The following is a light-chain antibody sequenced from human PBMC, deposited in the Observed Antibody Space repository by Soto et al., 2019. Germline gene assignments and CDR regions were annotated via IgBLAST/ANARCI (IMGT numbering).Light chain of an antibody. CDR1: SSDVGDYDS. J-gene: IGLJ2*01. CDR3: SSYRSSNALL. CDR2: EVS. Sequence: QSALTQPASVSGSPGQSITISCTGTSSDVGDYDSVSWYHQYAATAPQLMIYEVSNLPAGVSNCFSGSKSGHTASLTIAGLQAEDADYYSCSSYRSSNALLFGGGTKLTVL. V-gene: IGLV2-14*01.